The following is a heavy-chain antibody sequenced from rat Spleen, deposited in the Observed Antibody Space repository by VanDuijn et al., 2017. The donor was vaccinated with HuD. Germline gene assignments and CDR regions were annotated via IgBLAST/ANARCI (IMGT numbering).Heavy chain of an antibody. D-gene: IGHD5-1*01. CDR2: ISSGGST. CDR3: ARAPGNGYVMDA. CDR1: GFSLGTNG. V-gene: IGHV2S8*01. J-gene: IGHJ4*01. Sequence: QIQLKESGPGLVQPSQTLSLTCTVSGFSLGTNGVSWVRQPPGKGLEWIAAISSGGSTYYNSALKSRLSISRDTSKNQIFLKMNSLQSEDTTTYYCARAPGNGYVMDAWGQGASVTVSS.